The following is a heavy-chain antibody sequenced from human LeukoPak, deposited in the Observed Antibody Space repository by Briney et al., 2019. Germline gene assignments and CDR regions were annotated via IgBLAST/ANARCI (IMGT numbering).Heavy chain of an antibody. J-gene: IGHJ5*02. Sequence: PGGSLRLSCAASGFTFSRYWIHWVRQATGKGLEWVSAIGTAGDTYYPGSVKGRFTISRENAKNSLYLQMNSLRAGDTAVYYCARGADGGLSSWGQGTLVTVSS. D-gene: IGHD5-24*01. V-gene: IGHV3-13*01. CDR3: ARGADGGLSS. CDR2: IGTAGDT. CDR1: GFTFSRYW.